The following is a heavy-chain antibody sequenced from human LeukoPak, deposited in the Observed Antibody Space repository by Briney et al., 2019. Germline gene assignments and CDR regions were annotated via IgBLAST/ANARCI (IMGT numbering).Heavy chain of an antibody. J-gene: IGHJ5*02. V-gene: IGHV4-4*07. CDR1: GGSISSYY. CDR3: ARELLWFGELYGWFNP. CDR2: IYTSGST. D-gene: IGHD3-10*01. Sequence: SETLSLTCTVSGGSISSYYWSWIRQPAGKGLEWIGRIYTSGSTNYNPSLKSRVTMSVDTSKNQFSLKLSSVTAADTAVYYCARELLWFGELYGWFNPGAREPWSPSPQ.